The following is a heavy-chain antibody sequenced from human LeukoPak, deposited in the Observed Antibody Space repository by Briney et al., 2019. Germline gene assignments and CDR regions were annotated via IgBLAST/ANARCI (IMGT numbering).Heavy chain of an antibody. D-gene: IGHD3-10*01. CDR1: GFTFNSYW. CDR2: MSGDGRST. J-gene: IGHJ5*02. V-gene: IGHV3-74*01. CDR3: ASGYYGSGSYLTP. Sequence: GGSLRLSCAASGFTFNSYWMHWVRHAPGKGLVWVSRMSGDGRSTSYADSVKGRFTISRDNAKNTLYLQMDSLRGEHTAVYYCASGYYGSGSYLTPWGQGTLVTVSS.